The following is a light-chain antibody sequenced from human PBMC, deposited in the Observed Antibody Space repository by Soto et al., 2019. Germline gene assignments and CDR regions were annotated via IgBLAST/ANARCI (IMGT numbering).Light chain of an antibody. V-gene: IGKV1-5*01. Sequence: DIQMTQSPSTLSASLVDRVTITCGASQSISSWLAWYQQKPGKAPKLLIYDASSLESGVPSRFSGSGSGTEFTLTITSLQPDDFATYYCQQYNSYPWTFGQGTKVDIK. CDR2: DAS. CDR1: QSISSW. CDR3: QQYNSYPWT. J-gene: IGKJ1*01.